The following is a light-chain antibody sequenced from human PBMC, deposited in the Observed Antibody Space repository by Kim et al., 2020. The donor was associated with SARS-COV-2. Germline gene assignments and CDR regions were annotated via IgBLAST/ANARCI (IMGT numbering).Light chain of an antibody. Sequence: ETVMTQSPATLSVSPGERATLSCRASQSVSSKLAWYQQKPGQAPRVLIYDASTRATGIPARFSGSGSGTEFTLTISSLQSEDFAVYYCQQYNNWPPITFGQGTRLEIK. CDR1: QSVSSK. J-gene: IGKJ5*01. V-gene: IGKV3-15*01. CDR3: QQYNNWPPIT. CDR2: DAS.